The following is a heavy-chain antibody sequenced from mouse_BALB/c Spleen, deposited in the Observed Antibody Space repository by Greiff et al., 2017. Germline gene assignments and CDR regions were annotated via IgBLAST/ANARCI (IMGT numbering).Heavy chain of an antibody. V-gene: IGHV1-12*01. J-gene: IGHJ3*01. CDR1: GYTFTSYN. CDR3: ARYDYEGAY. D-gene: IGHD2-4*01. CDR2: IYPGNGDT. Sequence: QVQLKQPGAELVKPGASVKMSCKASGYTFTSYNMHWVKQTPGQGLEWIGAIYPGNGDTSYNQKFKGKATLTADKSSSTAYMQLSSLTSEDSAVYYCARYDYEGAYWGQGTLVTVSA.